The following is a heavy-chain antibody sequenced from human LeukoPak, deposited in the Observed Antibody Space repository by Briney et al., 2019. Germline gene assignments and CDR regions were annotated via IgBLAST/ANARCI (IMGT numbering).Heavy chain of an antibody. CDR1: GGSISSYY. V-gene: IGHV4-39*07. J-gene: IGHJ4*02. CDR2: MYYSGST. CDR3: ARVSGWNPLEAAHLDY. Sequence: PSETLSLTCTVSGGSISSYYWSWIRQPPGMGLEWIGSMYYSGSTYHNPSLKSRVTMSVDTSKNQCSLKLSSVTAADTAVYYCARVSGWNPLEAAHLDYWGQGTLVTVSS. D-gene: IGHD6-19*01.